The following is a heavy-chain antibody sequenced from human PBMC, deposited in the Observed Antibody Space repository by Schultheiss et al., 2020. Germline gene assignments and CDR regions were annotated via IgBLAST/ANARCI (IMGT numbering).Heavy chain of an antibody. CDR2: ISSSSSYI. CDR1: GFTFSSYS. V-gene: IGHV3-21*01. CDR3: ARVTLIAAAGTDY. J-gene: IGHJ4*02. Sequence: GGSLRLSCAASGFTFSSYSMNWVRQAPGKGLEWVSSISSSSSYIYYADSVKGRFTISRDNAKNSLYLQMNSLRAEDTAVYYCARVTLIAAAGTDYWGQGTLVTVS. D-gene: IGHD6-13*01.